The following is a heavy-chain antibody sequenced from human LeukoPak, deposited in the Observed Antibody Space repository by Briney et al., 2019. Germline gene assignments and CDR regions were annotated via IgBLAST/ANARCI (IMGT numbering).Heavy chain of an antibody. D-gene: IGHD1-1*01. V-gene: IGHV3-30*18. J-gene: IGHJ4*02. CDR2: ISFDGSHK. CDR3: AKGTAVDRQYFEN. CDR1: RFTFSAGG. Sequence: GRSLRLSCAASRFTFSAGGMHWVRQAPGQGLGWVAAISFDGSHKYYADSVKGRFTISRDNSMNTLYLEMNSLRAEDRAVYYCAKGTAVDRQYFENWGQGGLVTVSS.